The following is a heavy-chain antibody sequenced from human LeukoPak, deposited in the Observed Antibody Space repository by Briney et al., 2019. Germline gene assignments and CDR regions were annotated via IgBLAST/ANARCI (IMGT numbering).Heavy chain of an antibody. CDR2: IWYDGSSK. J-gene: IGHJ4*02. CDR3: ARWDIRGTAHQLDY. Sequence: GRSLRLSCAASGFTFSSYGIHWVRQAPGKGLEWVALIWYDGSSKYYADSVKGRFTISRDNSKNTLYLQMNSLRAEDTAVYYCARWDIRGTAHQLDYWGQGTLVTVSS. D-gene: IGHD5-12*01. CDR1: GFTFSSYG. V-gene: IGHV3-33*01.